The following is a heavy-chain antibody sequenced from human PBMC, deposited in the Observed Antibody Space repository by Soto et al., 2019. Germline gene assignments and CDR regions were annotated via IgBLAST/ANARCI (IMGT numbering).Heavy chain of an antibody. Sequence: QVQLVESGGGVVQPGRSLRLSCAASGFTFSSYGMHWVRQAPGKGLEWVAVISYDGSNKYYADSVKGRFTISRDNSKNKLYLQMHSLRAEDTAVYYCAKDLVYQLPSGSLGNYLDVWGKGTTVTVSS. D-gene: IGHD2-2*01. CDR3: AKDLVYQLPSGSLGNYLDV. V-gene: IGHV3-30*18. J-gene: IGHJ6*03. CDR1: GFTFSSYG. CDR2: ISYDGSNK.